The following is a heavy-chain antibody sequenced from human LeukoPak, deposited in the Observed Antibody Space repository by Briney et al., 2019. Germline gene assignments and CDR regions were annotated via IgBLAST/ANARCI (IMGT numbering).Heavy chain of an antibody. V-gene: IGHV3-66*02. CDR1: GFTVSSNY. J-gene: IGHJ6*02. CDR2: IYSGGST. Sequence: GRSLRLSCAASGFTVSSNYMSWVRQAPGKGLEWVSVIYSGGSTYYADSVKARFTISRDNSKNTLCFQMNSLRADDLAGYYCATEVYYGMDVWGQGTTVTVSS. CDR3: ATEVYYGMDV.